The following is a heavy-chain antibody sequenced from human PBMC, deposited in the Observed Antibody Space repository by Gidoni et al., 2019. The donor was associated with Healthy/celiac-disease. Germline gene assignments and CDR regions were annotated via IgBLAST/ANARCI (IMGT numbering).Heavy chain of an antibody. J-gene: IGHJ4*02. CDR2: ISWNSGSI. CDR1: GFTFDDYA. Sequence: EVQLVESGGGLVQPGRSLRLSWAGSGFTFDDYAMHWVRQAPGKGLGWVSGISWNSGSIGYADSVKGRFTISRDNAKNSLYLQMNSLRAEDTALYYCATAPCAGDDYWGQGTLVTVSS. D-gene: IGHD2-21*01. CDR3: ATAPCAGDDY. V-gene: IGHV3-9*01.